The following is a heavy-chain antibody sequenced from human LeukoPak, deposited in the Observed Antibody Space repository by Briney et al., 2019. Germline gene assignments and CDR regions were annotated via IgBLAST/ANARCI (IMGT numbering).Heavy chain of an antibody. D-gene: IGHD3-10*02. CDR2: IHHSGST. V-gene: IGHV4-30-4*08. Sequence: PTQTLYMTWNVAGGSISSNDHYWSWMRQPPGKDLECSGYIHHSGSTYYNPSLKSRVTISVETPKEPFSLKLRPLSAAATAVYYCDSATIQTPVKVFVDVFDISVQGKMVTVSS. J-gene: IGHJ3*02. CDR1: GGSISSNDHY. CDR3: DSATIQTPVKVFVDVFDI.